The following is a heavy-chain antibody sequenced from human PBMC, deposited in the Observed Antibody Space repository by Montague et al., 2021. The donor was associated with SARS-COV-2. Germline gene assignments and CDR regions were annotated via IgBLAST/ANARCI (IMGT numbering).Heavy chain of an antibody. CDR1: GFSLTTSGVG. J-gene: IGHJ1*01. CDR2: IYWDDDK. D-gene: IGHD6-13*01. V-gene: IGHV2-5*02. CDR3: AHTVAADGTEYFHH. Sequence: PALVKPTQTLTLTCSFSGFSLTTSGVGVGWIRQPPGRALELVALIYWDDDKRLSPSLKSRLIITKDTSENQVALRMTNMDPVDTATYYCAHTVAADGTEYFHHWGQGTLVTVSS.